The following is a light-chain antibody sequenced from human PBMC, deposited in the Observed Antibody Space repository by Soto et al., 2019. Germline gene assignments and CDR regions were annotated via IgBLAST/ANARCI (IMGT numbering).Light chain of an antibody. CDR1: QSVSSN. CDR3: QQYNNWPPWT. CDR2: GAS. Sequence: EIVMTQSPATLSVSPGERATLSCRASQSVSSNLAWYQQKPGQAPRLLIYGASTRATGIPARFSGSGSGTEFTLTISSLQSEAFAVYYCQQYNNWPPWTFGRGTKVEIK. V-gene: IGKV3-15*01. J-gene: IGKJ1*01.